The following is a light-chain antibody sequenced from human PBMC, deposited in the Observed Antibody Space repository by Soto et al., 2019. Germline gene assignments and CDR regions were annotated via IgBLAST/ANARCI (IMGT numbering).Light chain of an antibody. Sequence: QSALTQPASVSGSPRQSITISCTGTSSDVGGYNFVSWYQQHPGKAPKLMIYEVSNRPSGVSNRFSGSKSGNTASLTISGLQAEDEADYYCSSYTSGTTLVFGGGTKLTVL. CDR1: SSDVGGYNF. J-gene: IGLJ2*01. CDR2: EVS. V-gene: IGLV2-14*01. CDR3: SSYTSGTTLV.